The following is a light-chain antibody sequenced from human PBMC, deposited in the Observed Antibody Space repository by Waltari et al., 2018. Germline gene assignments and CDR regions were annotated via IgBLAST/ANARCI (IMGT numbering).Light chain of an antibody. V-gene: IGLV2-14*03. Sequence: QSALTQPASVSGSPGQSITISCPGTSSDVGGYNYVPCYQQHPGKAPKLIIFDVSNPPSGVLSRFSGSKSGNTASLTISGLQAQDEADYYCSSYISSDTLELFGGGTSLTVL. CDR2: DVS. CDR1: SSDVGGYNY. CDR3: SSYISSDTLEL. J-gene: IGLJ2*01.